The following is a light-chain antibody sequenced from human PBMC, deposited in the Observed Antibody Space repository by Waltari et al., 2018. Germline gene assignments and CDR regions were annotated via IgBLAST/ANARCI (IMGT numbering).Light chain of an antibody. CDR2: STS. J-gene: IGKJ1*01. CDR3: QKYNSVPRT. CDR1: QGIGNF. V-gene: IGKV1-27*01. Sequence: DVQMTQSPSSLSAYVGDKVTITCRASQGIGNFLAWYQQKPGKVPKLLIYSTSTLQSGVPSRFSGSGSGTDFTLTISSLQPEDIATYYCQKYNSVPRTFGQGTKVGIK.